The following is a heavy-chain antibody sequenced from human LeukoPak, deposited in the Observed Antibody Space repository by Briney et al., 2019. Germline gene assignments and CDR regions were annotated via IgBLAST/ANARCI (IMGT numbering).Heavy chain of an antibody. CDR2: IHHSGDT. CDR3: ARCYASSGLDH. D-gene: IGHD6-19*01. V-gene: IGHV4-38-2*02. Sequence: KTSETLSLTCTVSGYSITSIYYWGWIRQPPGKGLEWIGSIHHSGDTAYNPSLKSRVTISVDTSKSQFSLKLSSVTAADTAVYYCARCYASSGLDHWGQGTLVTVSS. CDR1: GYSITSIYY. J-gene: IGHJ4*02.